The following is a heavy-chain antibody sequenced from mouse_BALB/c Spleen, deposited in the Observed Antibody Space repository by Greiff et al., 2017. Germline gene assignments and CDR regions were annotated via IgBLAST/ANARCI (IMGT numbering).Heavy chain of an antibody. J-gene: IGHJ2*01. Sequence: VQLQQSGAELVRPGSSVKISCKASGYAFSSYWMNWVKQRPGQGLEWIGQIYPGDGDTNYNGKFKGKATLTADKSSSTAYMQLSSLTSEDSAVYFCARGGYYGSSYYFDYWGQGTTLTVSS. V-gene: IGHV1-80*01. CDR2: IYPGDGDT. D-gene: IGHD1-1*01. CDR1: GYAFSSYW. CDR3: ARGGYYGSSYYFDY.